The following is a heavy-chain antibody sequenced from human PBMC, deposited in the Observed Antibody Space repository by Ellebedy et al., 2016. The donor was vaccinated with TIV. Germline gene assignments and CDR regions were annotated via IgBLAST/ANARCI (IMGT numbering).Heavy chain of an antibody. CDR3: ARWPSGDAPLDY. V-gene: IGHV3-30-3*01. J-gene: IGHJ4*02. CDR2: ISYDGSNK. D-gene: IGHD4-17*01. CDR1: GLTVSDNY. Sequence: GESLKISCEVSGLTVSDNYMTWVRQAPGKGLEWVAVISYDGSNKYYADSVKGRFTISRDNSKNTLYLQMNSLRAEDTAVYYCARWPSGDAPLDYWGQGTLVTVSS.